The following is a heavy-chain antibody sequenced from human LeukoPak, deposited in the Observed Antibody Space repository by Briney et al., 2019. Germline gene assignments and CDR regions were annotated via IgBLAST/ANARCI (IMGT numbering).Heavy chain of an antibody. Sequence: SETLSLTCAVYGGSFSGYYWSWLRQPPGKGLEWIGEINHSGSTNYNPSLKSRVTISVDTSKNQFSLKLSSVTAADTAVYYCARGYVNYVFGVSYFDYWGQGTLVTVSS. D-gene: IGHD3-3*01. CDR3: ARGYVNYVFGVSYFDY. V-gene: IGHV4-34*01. CDR1: GGSFSGYY. J-gene: IGHJ4*02. CDR2: INHSGST.